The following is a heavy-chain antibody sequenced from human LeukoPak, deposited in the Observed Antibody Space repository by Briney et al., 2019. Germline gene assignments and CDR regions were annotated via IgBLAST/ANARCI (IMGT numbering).Heavy chain of an antibody. V-gene: IGHV1-24*01. CDR3: ATSSSFFRVRWSSYYFEY. D-gene: IGHD6-6*01. CDR1: GYTLPELS. J-gene: IGHJ4*02. CDR2: FDPEYGET. Sequence: SVNVSCKVSGYTLPELSMHWVRQAPGKGLEGVGGFDPEYGETIYARKFQGRVTMTQDTSPFTVYMELSRLRSEDQVVYYCATSSSFFRVRWSSYYFEYWGQGTLVTVSS.